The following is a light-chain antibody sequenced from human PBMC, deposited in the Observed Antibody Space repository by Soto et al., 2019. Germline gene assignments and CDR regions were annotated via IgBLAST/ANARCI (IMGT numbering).Light chain of an antibody. CDR1: QRVSSN. CDR3: QQYNNWPPWT. J-gene: IGKJ1*01. Sequence: EIVMTQSPATLSVSPGERATLSCRASQRVSSNLAWYQQKPGQAPRLLIYGASTRATGIPVRFSGSGSGTEFTLTISSLQSEDFAVYYCQQYNNWPPWTFGRGTKVEIK. V-gene: IGKV3-15*01. CDR2: GAS.